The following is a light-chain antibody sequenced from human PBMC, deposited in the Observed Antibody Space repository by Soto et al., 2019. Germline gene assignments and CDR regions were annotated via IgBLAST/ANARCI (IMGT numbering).Light chain of an antibody. Sequence: EFLLAQSAVNLSVSRGERPTLSCRVSQTVRNNYLAWYQQKPGQAPRLLIYDASSRATGIPDRFSGGGSGTDFTLTIRRLEPEDFAVYYCQPFSSYPLTFGGGTKVDIK. J-gene: IGKJ4*01. CDR2: DAS. V-gene: IGKV3-20*01. CDR3: QPFSSYPLT. CDR1: QTVRNNY.